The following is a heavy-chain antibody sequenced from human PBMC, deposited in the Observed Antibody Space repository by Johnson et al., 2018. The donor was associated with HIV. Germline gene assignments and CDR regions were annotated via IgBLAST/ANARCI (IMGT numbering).Heavy chain of an antibody. CDR3: ARDRYPPYDAFDM. J-gene: IGHJ3*02. CDR2: ISSNGGST. D-gene: IGHD1-1*01. V-gene: IGHV3-64*01. Sequence: EQLVESGGGVVQPGGSLRLSCAASGFTFSSYAMHWVRQAPGKGLEYVSAISSNGGSTYYANSVKGRFTISRDNSKNTLYLQMGSLRAEDMAVYYCARDRYPPYDAFDMWGQGTMVTVAS. CDR1: GFTFSSYA.